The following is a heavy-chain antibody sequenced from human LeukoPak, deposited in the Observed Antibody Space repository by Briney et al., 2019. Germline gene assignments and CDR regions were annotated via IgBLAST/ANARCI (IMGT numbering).Heavy chain of an antibody. Sequence: GGSLRLSCAASGFTFSGYSMNWVRQAPGKGLEWVSSISSSSSYIYYADSVKGRFTISRDNAKNSLYLQMNSLRAEDTAVYYCAREGPIVATMGQQWLVRKGGFDYWGQGTLVTVSS. CDR2: ISSSSSYI. D-gene: IGHD5-12*01. CDR1: GFTFSGYS. J-gene: IGHJ4*02. CDR3: AREGPIVATMGQQWLVRKGGFDY. V-gene: IGHV3-21*01.